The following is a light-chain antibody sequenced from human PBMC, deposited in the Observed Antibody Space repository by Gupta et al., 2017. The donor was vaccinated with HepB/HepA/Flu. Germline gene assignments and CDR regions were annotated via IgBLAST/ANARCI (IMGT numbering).Light chain of an antibody. Sequence: QSVLTQPPSVSAAPGQQVTISYSGSSSNIGNNYVSWYQQFPGTAPKLIIYEDTHGPSGIPHRFSGSKSGTSATLGIAGRQTGDEADYYCGTWDSSLNLLVFGGGTRVSVL. J-gene: IGLJ2*01. V-gene: IGLV1-51*02. CDR3: GTWDSSLNLLV. CDR2: EDT. CDR1: SSNIGNNY.